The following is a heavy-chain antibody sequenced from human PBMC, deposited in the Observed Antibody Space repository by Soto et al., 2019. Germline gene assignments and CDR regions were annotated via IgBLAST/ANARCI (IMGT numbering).Heavy chain of an antibody. CDR1: GFTFSDYY. CDR2: ISSSGSTI. V-gene: IGHV3-11*01. CDR3: ARDNPWDYSNYVGLDY. J-gene: IGHJ4*02. D-gene: IGHD4-4*01. Sequence: GGSLRLSCAASGFTFSDYYMSWIRQAPGKGLEWVSYISSSGSTIYYADSVKGRFTISRDNAKNSLYLQMNSLRAEDTAVYYCARDNPWDYSNYVGLDYWGQGTLVTVSS.